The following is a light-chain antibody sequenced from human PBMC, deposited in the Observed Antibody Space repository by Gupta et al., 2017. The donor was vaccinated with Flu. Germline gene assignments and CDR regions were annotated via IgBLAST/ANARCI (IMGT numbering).Light chain of an antibody. CDR3: QQYDDWPPIT. V-gene: IGKV3-15*01. J-gene: IGKJ5*01. CDR2: GAS. CDR1: QCSSSN. Sequence: DIVMTQSPDNMSVSPGERASLSCRASQCSSSNLAWYQHKPGLAPRLLNFGASTRATVIADRFSGSGSGTEFTLTSSSLESEDFAVYYCQQYDDWPPITFGQGTRLEIK.